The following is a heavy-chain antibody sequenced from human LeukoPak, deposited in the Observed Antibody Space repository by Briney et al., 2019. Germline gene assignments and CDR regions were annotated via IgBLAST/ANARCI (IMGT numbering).Heavy chain of an antibody. CDR1: GFTFSSYA. J-gene: IGHJ4*02. CDR2: ISGSGGST. V-gene: IGHV3-23*01. Sequence: PGGSLRLXCAASGFTFSSYAMSWVRQAPGKGLEWVSAISGSGGSTYYADSVKGRFTISRDNSKNTLYLQTNSLRAEDTAVYYCAKEGGNTLCFDYWGQGTLVTVSS. CDR3: AKEGGNTLCFDY. D-gene: IGHD4-23*01.